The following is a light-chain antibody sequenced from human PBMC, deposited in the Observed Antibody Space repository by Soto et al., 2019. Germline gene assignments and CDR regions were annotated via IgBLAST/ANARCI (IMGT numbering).Light chain of an antibody. CDR1: SSDVGGYDY. CDR2: HVS. CDR3: SAYTGSGTFV. V-gene: IGLV2-14*01. J-gene: IGLJ1*01. Sequence: QSVLTQPASVSGSPGQSIFISCTGSSSDVGGYDYVSWYQQHPGKAPQLVIYHVSNRPSGISNRVSGSKSGSTASLTISGLQAEDEADYYCSAYTGSGTFVFGTGTKVTVL.